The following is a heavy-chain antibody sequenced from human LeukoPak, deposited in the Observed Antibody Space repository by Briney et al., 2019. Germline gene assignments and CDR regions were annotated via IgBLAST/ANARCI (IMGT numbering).Heavy chain of an antibody. CDR2: LSYDGSHK. CDR1: GFTFGDYG. V-gene: IGHV3-30*03. D-gene: IGHD1/OR15-1a*01. CDR3: ARDEGEASEQFDS. Sequence: PGGSLRLSCAASGFTFGDYGMHWVRQAPGKGLEWVAVLSYDGSHKYHADSVKGRFAISRDNSKNTLYLQMNSLRAEDTAIYYCARDEGEASEQFDSWGQGTLVTVSS. J-gene: IGHJ4*02.